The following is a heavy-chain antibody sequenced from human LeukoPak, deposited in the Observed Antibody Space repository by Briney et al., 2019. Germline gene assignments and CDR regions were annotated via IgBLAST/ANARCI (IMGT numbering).Heavy chain of an antibody. V-gene: IGHV1-18*01. CDR2: ISAYNGNT. J-gene: IGHJ4*02. Sequence: ASVKVSCKASGYTFTSYGISWVRQAPGQGLEWMEWISAYNGNTNYAQKLQGRVTMTTDTSTSTAYMELRSLRSDDTAVYYCARDHRALRAVAGGYWGQGTLVTVSS. CDR3: ARDHRALRAVAGGY. CDR1: GYTFTSYG. D-gene: IGHD6-19*01.